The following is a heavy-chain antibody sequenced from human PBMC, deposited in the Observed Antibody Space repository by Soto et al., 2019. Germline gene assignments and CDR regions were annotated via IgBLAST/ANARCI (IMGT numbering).Heavy chain of an antibody. D-gene: IGHD3-16*01. CDR3: ARSPLGYDYVRQTWREVGDSFDI. V-gene: IGHV4-34*12. J-gene: IGHJ3*02. CDR2: LIHGGST. Sequence: SETLSLTCAIYGASLGGFHWTWLRQAPGKGLQWIGELIHGGSTNYNPSLKSRVSFSLDTSKNQFSLHLMSVTAADTAVYYCARSPLGYDYVRQTWREVGDSFDIWGRGTMVTVSS. CDR1: GASLGGFH.